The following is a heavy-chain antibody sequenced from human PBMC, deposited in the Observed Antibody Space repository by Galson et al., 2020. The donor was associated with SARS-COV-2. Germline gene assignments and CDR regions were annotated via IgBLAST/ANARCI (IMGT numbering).Heavy chain of an antibody. D-gene: IGHD1-20*01. J-gene: IGHJ3*02. V-gene: IGHV4-59*01. Sequence: SETLSLTCNVSGGSISSFYWNWIRQSPGKGLEWIGYIFHSGSANYTPSLKSRVTISLDTSKNQFSLKVRSVTAADTAMYYCAREEGRITQGAFDIWGQGTMVTVSS. CDR1: GGSISSFY. CDR2: IFHSGSA. CDR3: AREEGRITQGAFDI.